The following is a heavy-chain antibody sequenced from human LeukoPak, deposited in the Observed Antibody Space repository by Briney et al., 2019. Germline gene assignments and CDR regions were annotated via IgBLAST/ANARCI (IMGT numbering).Heavy chain of an antibody. J-gene: IGHJ3*02. D-gene: IGHD1-26*01. CDR2: MNPNSGNT. CDR1: GYTFTSYD. Sequence: ASVKVSCKASGYTFTSYDINWVRQATGQGLEWMGWMNPNSGNTGYAQKLQGRVTMTTDTSTSTAYMELRSLRSDDTAVYYCARAGRSYGAGAFDIWGQGTMVTVSS. CDR3: ARAGRSYGAGAFDI. V-gene: IGHV1-8*01.